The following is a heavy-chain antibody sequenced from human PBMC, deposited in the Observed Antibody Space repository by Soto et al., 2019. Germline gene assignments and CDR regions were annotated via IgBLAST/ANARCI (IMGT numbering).Heavy chain of an antibody. CDR2: IYYSGST. J-gene: IGHJ4*02. Sequence: QVQLQESGPGLVKPSQTLSLTCSVSGGSISSSSSYWTWLRQYPGKGLEWIGYIYYSGSTYTNPSLKSRVTLSVDTSKNQFSLKLRSVTAADAAVYYCARELRAPSMYYFDYWGQGAQVTVSS. V-gene: IGHV4-31*03. CDR1: GGSISSSSSY. CDR3: ARELRAPSMYYFDY.